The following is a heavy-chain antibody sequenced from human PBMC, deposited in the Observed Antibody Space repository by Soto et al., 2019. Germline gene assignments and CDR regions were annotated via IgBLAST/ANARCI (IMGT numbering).Heavy chain of an antibody. CDR3: ARVGILHSSSWYSLYYYYYGMDV. D-gene: IGHD6-13*01. J-gene: IGHJ6*02. CDR1: GYTFTSYD. CDR2: MNPNSGNT. V-gene: IGHV1-8*01. Sequence: GASVKVSCKASGYTFTSYDINWVRQATGQGLEWMGWMNPNSGNTGYAQKFQGRVTMTRNTSISTAYMELSSLRSEDTAGYYCARVGILHSSSWYSLYYYYYGMDVWGQGTTVTVS.